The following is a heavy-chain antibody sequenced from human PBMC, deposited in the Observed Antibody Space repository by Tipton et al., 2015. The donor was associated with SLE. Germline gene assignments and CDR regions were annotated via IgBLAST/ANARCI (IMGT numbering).Heavy chain of an antibody. CDR1: GGSFSGYY. J-gene: IGHJ3*02. D-gene: IGHD1-26*01. CDR3: ARHSGNFRI. V-gene: IGHV4-34*01. CDR2: INHSGST. Sequence: TLSLTCAVYGGSFSGYYWSWIRQPPGKGLEYIGEINHSGSTNYSPSLKSRVTISIDTSKNQFSLKLSSVTAADTAVYYCARHSGNFRIWGQGTMVTVSP.